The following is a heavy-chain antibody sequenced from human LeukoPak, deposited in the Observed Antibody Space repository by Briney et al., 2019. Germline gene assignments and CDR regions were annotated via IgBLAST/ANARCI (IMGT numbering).Heavy chain of an antibody. CDR1: GYTFTSYG. CDR3: ATDRTGTPGSAFDY. D-gene: IGHD1-1*01. V-gene: IGHV1-18*01. J-gene: IGHJ4*02. Sequence: ALVKVSCKASGYTFTSYGISWVRQAPGQGLEWMGWISAYNGNTNYAQKFQGRVTMTADTSTDTAYMELSSLRSEDTAVYYCATDRTGTPGSAFDYWGQGTQVTVSS. CDR2: ISAYNGNT.